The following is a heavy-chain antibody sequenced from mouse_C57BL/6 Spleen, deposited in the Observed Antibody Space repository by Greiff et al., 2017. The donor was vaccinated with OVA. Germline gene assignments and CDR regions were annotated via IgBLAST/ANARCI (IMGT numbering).Heavy chain of an antibody. CDR1: GFTFSDYY. Sequence: EVKLVESEGGLVQPGSSMKLSCTASGFTFSDYYMAWVRQVPEKGLEWVANINYDGSSTYYLDSLKSRFIISRDNAKNILYLQMSSLKSEDTATYYCARDIYYGNLYWYFDVWGTGTTVTVSS. D-gene: IGHD2-1*01. CDR2: INYDGSST. V-gene: IGHV5-16*01. J-gene: IGHJ1*03. CDR3: ARDIYYGNLYWYFDV.